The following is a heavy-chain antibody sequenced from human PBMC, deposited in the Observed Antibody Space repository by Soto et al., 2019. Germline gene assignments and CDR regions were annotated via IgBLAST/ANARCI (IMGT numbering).Heavy chain of an antibody. CDR1: GFTVSSNY. J-gene: IGHJ6*03. CDR3: ARHYGDYVGSYSYYMDV. CDR2: IYSGGST. D-gene: IGHD4-17*01. Sequence: EVQLVESGGGLVQPGGSLRLSCAASGFTVSSNYMSWVRQAPGKGLEWVSVIYSGGSTYYADSVKGRFTISRHNSKNTLYLQMNSLRAEDTAVYYCARHYGDYVGSYSYYMDVWGKGTTVTVSS. V-gene: IGHV3-53*04.